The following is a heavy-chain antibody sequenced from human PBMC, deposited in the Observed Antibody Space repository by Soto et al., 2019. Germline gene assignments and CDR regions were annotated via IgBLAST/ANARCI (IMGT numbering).Heavy chain of an antibody. Sequence: PGGSLRLSCAASGFTFSDYYMSWIRQAPGKGLEWVSYISSSSSYTNYADSVKGRFTISRDNAKNSLYLQMNSLRAEDTAVYYCARGEVTIFGVVKNWGQGTLVTVSS. J-gene: IGHJ4*02. CDR3: ARGEVTIFGVVKN. CDR1: GFTFSDYY. D-gene: IGHD3-3*01. CDR2: ISSSSSYT. V-gene: IGHV3-11*06.